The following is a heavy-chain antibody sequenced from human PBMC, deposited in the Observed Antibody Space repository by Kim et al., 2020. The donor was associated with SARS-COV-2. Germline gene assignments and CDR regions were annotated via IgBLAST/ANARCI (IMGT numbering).Heavy chain of an antibody. Sequence: SETLSLTCAVYGGSLNGYYWTWIRPTPGKGLEWIGDVSLDGRTNYNPPLKSRVTISLDRSNNQFSLNVSCVTAADTAVYYCTRGRGFYKWGQGTLVTVSS. CDR2: VSLDGRT. CDR3: TRGRGFYK. D-gene: IGHD3-9*01. V-gene: IGHV4-34*01. J-gene: IGHJ4*02. CDR1: GGSLNGYY.